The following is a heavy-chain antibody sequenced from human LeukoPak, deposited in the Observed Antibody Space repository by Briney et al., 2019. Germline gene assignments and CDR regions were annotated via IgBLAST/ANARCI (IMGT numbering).Heavy chain of an antibody. CDR2: IIPILGIA. D-gene: IGHD3-22*01. J-gene: IGHJ4*02. V-gene: IGHV1-69*04. CDR3: ARESDYYDSSGYDY. Sequence: ASVKVSCKASGYTFTSYGISWVRQAPGQGLEWMGRIIPILGIANYAQKFQGRVTITADKSTSTAYMELSSLRSEDTAVYYCARESDYYDSSGYDYWGQGTLVTVSS. CDR1: GYTFTSYG.